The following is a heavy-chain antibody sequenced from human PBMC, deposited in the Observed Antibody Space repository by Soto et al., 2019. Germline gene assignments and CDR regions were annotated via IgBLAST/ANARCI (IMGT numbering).Heavy chain of an antibody. Sequence: QVQLVQSGAEEKKPGASVKVSCKASGYTFTSYAMHWVRQAPGQRLEWMGWINAGNGNTKYSQKFQGRVTITRDTSASTAYMELSSLRSEDTAVYYCASMCSGGSCYGWFDPWGQGTLVTVSS. CDR1: GYTFTSYA. CDR2: INAGNGNT. J-gene: IGHJ5*02. D-gene: IGHD2-15*01. CDR3: ASMCSGGSCYGWFDP. V-gene: IGHV1-3*05.